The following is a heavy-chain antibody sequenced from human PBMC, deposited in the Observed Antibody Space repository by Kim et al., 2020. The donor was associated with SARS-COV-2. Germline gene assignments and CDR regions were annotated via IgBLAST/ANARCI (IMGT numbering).Heavy chain of an antibody. CDR2: IKQDGSEK. CDR1: GFIFSNYW. V-gene: IGHV3-7*05. J-gene: IGHJ3*02. CDR3: ARDLGYCSGDTCYSSWSGAFDI. Sequence: GGSLRLSCAASGFIFSNYWMNWVRQAPGKGLEWVANIKQDGSEKYYVDSVKGRFTISRDNAKNSLYLQMNSLRAEDTAVYYCARDLGYCSGDTCYSSWSGAFDIWGQGTMLTVSS. D-gene: IGHD2-15*01.